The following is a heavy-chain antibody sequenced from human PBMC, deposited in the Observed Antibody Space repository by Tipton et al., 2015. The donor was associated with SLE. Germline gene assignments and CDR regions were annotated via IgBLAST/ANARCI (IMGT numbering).Heavy chain of an antibody. J-gene: IGHJ5*02. Sequence: TLSLTCTVSGGSINRGSYHWSWIRQPAGKGLEWIGRIYTSGSTNYNPSLKSRVTISVDTSKNQFSLKLNSVTAADTAVYYCARGVGYEDLWGQGTLVTVSA. CDR2: IYTSGST. D-gene: IGHD5-12*01. CDR1: GGSINRGSYH. CDR3: ARGVGYEDL. V-gene: IGHV4-61*02.